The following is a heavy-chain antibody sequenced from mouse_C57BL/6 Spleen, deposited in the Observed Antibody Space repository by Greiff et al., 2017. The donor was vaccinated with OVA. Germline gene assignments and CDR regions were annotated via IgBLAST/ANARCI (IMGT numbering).Heavy chain of an antibody. CDR1: GYTFTDYY. Sequence: EVQLQQSGPELVKPGASVKISCKASGYTFTDYYMNWVKQSHGKSLEWIGDINPNNGGTSYNQKFKGKATLTVDKSSSTAYMELRSLTSEDSAVYYCARRFYYYGSSYFDVWGTGTTVTVSS. D-gene: IGHD1-1*01. CDR2: INPNNGGT. V-gene: IGHV1-26*01. CDR3: ARRFYYYGSSYFDV. J-gene: IGHJ1*03.